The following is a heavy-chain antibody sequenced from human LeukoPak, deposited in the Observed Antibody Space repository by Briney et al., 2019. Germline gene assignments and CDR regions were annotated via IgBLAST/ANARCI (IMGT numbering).Heavy chain of an antibody. Sequence: ASVRVSCTASGYTFASYDINWVRQAAGQGLEWMGWMNPNSGNTAYAQKFQGRVTMTRNISIRTAYMELSSLIFDDTAVYYCATAGGTNNDYWGQGTLVTVSS. CDR3: ATAGGTNNDY. D-gene: IGHD1/OR15-1a*01. CDR2: MNPNSGNT. J-gene: IGHJ4*02. V-gene: IGHV1-8*01. CDR1: GYTFASYD.